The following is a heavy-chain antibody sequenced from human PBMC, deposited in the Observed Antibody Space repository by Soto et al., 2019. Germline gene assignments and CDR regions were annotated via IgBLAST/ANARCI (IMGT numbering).Heavy chain of an antibody. D-gene: IGHD2-21*01. V-gene: IGHV3-30*18. J-gene: IGHJ4*02. CDR2: ISAGGNTK. CDR1: GFTLSNIG. CDR3: AKESGGERYAAYFDL. Sequence: QVQLVESGGGVVQPGTSLRLACAASGFTLSNIGMQWVRQATGKGLEGVAVISAGGNTKYYADSVKGRFTISRDNSKNTLVLQMNSLRTEDTAVYYCAKESGGERYAAYFDLWGQGTLVTV.